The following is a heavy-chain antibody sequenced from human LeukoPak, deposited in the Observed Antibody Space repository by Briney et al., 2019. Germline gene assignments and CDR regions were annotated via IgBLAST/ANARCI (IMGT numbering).Heavy chain of an antibody. Sequence: GGSLRLSCAASGFTVSSNYMSWVRQAPGKGLEWVSIIYSGGSTFYADSVKGRFTISRDNSKNTLYLQMNSLRAEDTAVYYCARVRWGYSGYDGDYFDYWGQGTLVTVSS. J-gene: IGHJ4*02. CDR1: GFTVSSNY. CDR2: IYSGGST. V-gene: IGHV3-53*05. CDR3: ARVRWGYSGYDGDYFDY. D-gene: IGHD5-12*01.